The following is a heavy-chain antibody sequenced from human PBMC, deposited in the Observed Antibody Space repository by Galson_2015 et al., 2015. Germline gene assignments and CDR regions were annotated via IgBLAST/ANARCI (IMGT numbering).Heavy chain of an antibody. Sequence: PALVKPTQTLTLTCTFPGFSLSTSGMCVSWIRQPPGKALEWLALIDWDDGKYYSTSLKTRLTISKDTSKNQVVLTMTNMDPVDTATYYCARMVWFGEYGGRFDPWGQGTLVTVSS. J-gene: IGHJ5*02. CDR2: IDWDDGK. CDR1: GFSLSTSGMC. CDR3: ARMVWFGEYGGRFDP. V-gene: IGHV2-70*01. D-gene: IGHD3-10*01.